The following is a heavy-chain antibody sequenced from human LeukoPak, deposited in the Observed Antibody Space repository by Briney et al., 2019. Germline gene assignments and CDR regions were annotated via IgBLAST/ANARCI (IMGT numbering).Heavy chain of an antibody. D-gene: IGHD2-2*01. J-gene: IGHJ4*02. Sequence: GGSLRLSCAASGFTFSSYGMHWVRQAPGKGLEWVAVIWYDGSNKYYADSVKGRFTISRDNSKNTLYLQMNSLRAEDTAVYYCASEGLVVVPAALTNWGQGTLVTVSS. CDR2: IWYDGSNK. CDR1: GFTFSSYG. V-gene: IGHV3-33*01. CDR3: ASEGLVVVPAALTN.